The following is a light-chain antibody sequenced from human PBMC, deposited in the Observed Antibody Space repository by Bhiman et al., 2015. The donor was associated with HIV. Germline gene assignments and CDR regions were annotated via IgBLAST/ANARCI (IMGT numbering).Light chain of an antibody. Sequence: QSALTQPASVSGSPGQSITISCTGTSSDVGSYNLVSWYQQHPGKAPKLMIYEVSKRPSGVSNRFSGSKSGNTASLTISGLQAEDEADYYCFSYAGSSINWVFGGGTKLTVL. CDR1: SSDVGSYNL. CDR3: FSYAGSSINWV. V-gene: IGLV2-23*02. CDR2: EVS. J-gene: IGLJ3*02.